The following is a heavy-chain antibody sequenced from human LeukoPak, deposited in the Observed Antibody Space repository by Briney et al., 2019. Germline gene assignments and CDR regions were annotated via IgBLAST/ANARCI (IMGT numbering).Heavy chain of an antibody. V-gene: IGHV3-30*18. CDR3: AKDLGSITMIVVVMAFDY. CDR2: ISYDGSNK. CDR1: GFTSSSYG. J-gene: IGHJ4*02. D-gene: IGHD3-22*01. Sequence: GGSLRLSCAASGFTSSSYGMHWVRQAPGKGLEWVAVISYDGSNKYYADSVKGRFTISRDNSKNTLYLQMNSLRAEDTAVYYCAKDLGSITMIVVVMAFDYWGQGTLVTVSS.